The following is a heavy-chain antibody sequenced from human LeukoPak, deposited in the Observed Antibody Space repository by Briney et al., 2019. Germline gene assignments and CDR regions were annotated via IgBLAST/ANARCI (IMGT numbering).Heavy chain of an antibody. CDR3: ARDGRYYYAFDI. CDR2: IYYSGST. V-gene: IGHV4-59*12. D-gene: IGHD1-26*01. J-gene: IGHJ3*02. Sequence: PSETLSLTCTVSGGSISSYYWSWIRQPPGKGLEWIGYIYYSGSTNYSPSLKSRVTISVDTSKNQFSLKLSSVTAADTAVYYCARDGRYYYAFDIWGQGTMVTVSS. CDR1: GGSISSYY.